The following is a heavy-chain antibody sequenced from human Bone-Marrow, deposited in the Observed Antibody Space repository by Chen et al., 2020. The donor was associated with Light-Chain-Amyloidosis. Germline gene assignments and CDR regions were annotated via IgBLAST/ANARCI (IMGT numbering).Heavy chain of an antibody. CDR1: GESVSGYF. Sequence: QVQLQQWGAGLLKPSETLSLTCAVYGESVSGYFWSWVRQPPGQGLEWIGDISHTGSTNYSPSLKSRGAISLDTSKNQFSLMLSSVTAADTALYYCARRCAALYAMDVWGQGTTVTVSS. CDR2: ISHTGST. D-gene: IGHD2-8*01. CDR3: ARRCAALYAMDV. J-gene: IGHJ6*02. V-gene: IGHV4-34*01.